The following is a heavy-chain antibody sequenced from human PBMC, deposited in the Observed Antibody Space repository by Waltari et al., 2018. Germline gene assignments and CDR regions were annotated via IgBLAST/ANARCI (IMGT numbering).Heavy chain of an antibody. Sequence: EVQLVESGGGLVQPGGSLRLSCAASGFTFSSYCIGWVRKAPRKGLEWVANIKQDGSEKYYVDSVKGRFTISRDNAKNSLYLQMNSLRAEDTAVYYCARDVTLGYSYGYYYFDYWGQGTLVTVSS. J-gene: IGHJ4*02. CDR3: ARDVTLGYSYGYYYFDY. V-gene: IGHV3-7*03. D-gene: IGHD5-18*01. CDR1: GFTFSSYC. CDR2: IKQDGSEK.